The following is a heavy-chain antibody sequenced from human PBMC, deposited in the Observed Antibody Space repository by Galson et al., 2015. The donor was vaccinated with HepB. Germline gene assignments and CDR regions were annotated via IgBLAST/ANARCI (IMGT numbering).Heavy chain of an antibody. CDR1: GFTFSSYA. J-gene: IGHJ4*02. CDR3: AREGEVVAITPRGPYFDY. V-gene: IGHV3-30-3*01. Sequence: SLRLSCAASGFTFSSYAMHWVRQAPGKGLEWVAVISYDGSNKYYADSVKGRFTISRDNSKNTLYLQMNSLRAEDTAVYYCAREGEVVAITPRGPYFDYWGQGTLVTVSS. D-gene: IGHD3-22*01. CDR2: ISYDGSNK.